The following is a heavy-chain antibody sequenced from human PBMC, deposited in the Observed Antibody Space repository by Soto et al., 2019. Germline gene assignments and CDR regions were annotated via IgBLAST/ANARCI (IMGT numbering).Heavy chain of an antibody. J-gene: IGHJ5*02. CDR3: ARDSSTAGMGSKYNWFDP. Sequence: ASVKVSCKASGYTFTGYYMHWVRQAPGQGLEWMGWINPNSGGTNYAQKFQGWVTMTRDTSISTAYMELSRLRSDDTAGYYCARDSSTAGMGSKYNWFDPWGQGTLVTAYS. D-gene: IGHD2-2*01. CDR1: GYTFTGYY. V-gene: IGHV1-2*04. CDR2: INPNSGGT.